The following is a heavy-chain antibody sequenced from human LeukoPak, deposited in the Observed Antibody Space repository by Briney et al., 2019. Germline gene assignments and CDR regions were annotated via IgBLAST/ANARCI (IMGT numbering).Heavy chain of an antibody. CDR3: AKAGSIRFDY. D-gene: IGHD1-26*01. V-gene: IGHV3-23*01. CDR2: ISGSGIST. Sequence: GGSLRLSCAASGFTFSSYGMSWVRQAPGKGLEWVSGISGSGISTYYADSVKGRFTISRDNSKNTLDLQMNSLRADDTAVYYCAKAGSIRFDYWGQGTLVTVSS. CDR1: GFTFSSYG. J-gene: IGHJ4*02.